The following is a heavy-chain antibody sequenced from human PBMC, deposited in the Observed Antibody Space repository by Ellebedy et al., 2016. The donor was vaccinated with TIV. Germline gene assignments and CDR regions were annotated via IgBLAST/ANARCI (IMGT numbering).Heavy chain of an antibody. Sequence: ASVKVSXXVSGYTLTELSMHWVRQAPGKGLEWMGGFDPEDGETIYAQKFQGRVTMTEDTSTDTAYMELSSLRSEDTAVYYCATGKLEQWLGFQHWGQGTLVTVSS. CDR3: ATGKLEQWLGFQH. CDR1: GYTLTELS. CDR2: FDPEDGET. J-gene: IGHJ1*01. V-gene: IGHV1-24*01. D-gene: IGHD6-19*01.